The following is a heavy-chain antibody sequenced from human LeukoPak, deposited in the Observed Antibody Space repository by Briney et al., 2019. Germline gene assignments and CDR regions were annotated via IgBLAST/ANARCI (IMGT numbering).Heavy chain of an antibody. J-gene: IGHJ6*02. D-gene: IGHD6-13*01. V-gene: IGHV4-4*02. Sequence: PSETLSLTCAVSGGSISNSNWWSWVRQPPGKGLEWIGEIYHSGSTNYNPSLKSRVTISVDTSKNQFSLKLSSVTAADTAVYYCARGRGSSWYGYYYGMDVWGQGTTVTVSS. CDR2: IYHSGST. CDR3: ARGRGSSWYGYYYGMDV. CDR1: GGSISNSNW.